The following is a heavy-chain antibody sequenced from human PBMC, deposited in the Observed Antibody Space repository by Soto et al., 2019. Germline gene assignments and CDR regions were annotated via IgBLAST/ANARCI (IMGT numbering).Heavy chain of an antibody. CDR2: IVVGSGNT. J-gene: IGHJ4*02. V-gene: IGHV1-58*02. CDR3: AADLAQTTNFDY. CDR1: GFTFTSSA. Sequence: ASVKVSCKASGFTFTSSAMQWVRQARGQRLEWIGWIVVGSGNTNYAQKFQERVTITRDMSTSTAYMELSSLRSEDTAVYYCAADLAQTTNFDYWGQGTLVTVSS. D-gene: IGHD2-8*01.